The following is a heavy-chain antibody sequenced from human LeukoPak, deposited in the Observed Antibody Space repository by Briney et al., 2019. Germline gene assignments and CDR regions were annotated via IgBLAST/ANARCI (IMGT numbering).Heavy chain of an antibody. CDR3: ASRTNGGDDAFDI. D-gene: IGHD2-21*02. CDR2: IIPIFGTA. V-gene: IGHV1-69*05. J-gene: IGHJ3*02. Sequence: ASVKVSCKASGGTFSSYAISWVRQAPGQGLEWMGGIIPIFGTANYAQKFQGRVTITTDESTSTAYMELSSLRSEDTAVYYCASRTNGGDDAFDIWGQGTMVTVSS. CDR1: GGTFSSYA.